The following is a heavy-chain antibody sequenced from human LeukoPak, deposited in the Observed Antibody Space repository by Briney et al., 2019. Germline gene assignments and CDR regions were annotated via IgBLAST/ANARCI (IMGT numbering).Heavy chain of an antibody. V-gene: IGHV4-59*01. Sequence: SETLSLTCTVSGGSISSNYWSWIRQPPGKGLEWIGYIYYSGSTNYNPSLKSRVTISVDTSKNQFSLKLSSVTAADTAVYYYAREWSAVAGTDYWGQGTLVTVSS. CDR3: AREWSAVAGTDY. J-gene: IGHJ4*02. D-gene: IGHD6-19*01. CDR2: IYYSGST. CDR1: GGSISSNY.